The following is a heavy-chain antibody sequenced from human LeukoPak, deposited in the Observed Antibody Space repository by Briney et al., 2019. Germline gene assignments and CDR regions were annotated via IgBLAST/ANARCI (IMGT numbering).Heavy chain of an antibody. D-gene: IGHD5-18*01. CDR3: VRMEDTALNFDY. CDR2: ISSSSSTI. CDR1: GFTFSSFS. V-gene: IGHV3-48*04. Sequence: GGSLRLSCAASGFTFSSFSMNWVRQAPGKGLEWVSYISSSSSTIYYADSVKGRFTISRDNAKTSLFLQMNSLRAEDTAVYYCVRMEDTALNFDYWGQGTLVTVSS. J-gene: IGHJ4*02.